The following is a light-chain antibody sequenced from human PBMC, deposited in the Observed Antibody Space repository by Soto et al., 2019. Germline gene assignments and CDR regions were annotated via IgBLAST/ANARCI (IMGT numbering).Light chain of an antibody. Sequence: QTVVTQEPSLTVSPGGTVTLTCASSTGTVTTGYYPNWFQQKPGQAPRILIYSTSNKHSWTPARFSGSLLGDKAALTLSGVLPEDEADYYCLLYYGDGWVFGGGTKLTVL. CDR1: TGTVTTGYY. CDR2: STS. J-gene: IGLJ3*02. V-gene: IGLV7-43*01. CDR3: LLYYGDGWV.